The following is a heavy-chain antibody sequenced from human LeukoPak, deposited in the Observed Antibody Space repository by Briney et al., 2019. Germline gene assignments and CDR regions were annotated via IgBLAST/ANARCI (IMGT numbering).Heavy chain of an antibody. CDR2: IWYDGSNK. J-gene: IGHJ6*03. Sequence: PGGSLRLSCAASGFTFSSYGMHWVRQAPGKGLEWVAVIWYDGSNKYYADSVKGRSTISRDNSKNTLYLQMNSLRAEDTAVYYCAKGKVRGALSYMDVWGKGTTVTVSS. CDR1: GFTFSSYG. V-gene: IGHV3-33*06. D-gene: IGHD3-10*01. CDR3: AKGKVRGALSYMDV.